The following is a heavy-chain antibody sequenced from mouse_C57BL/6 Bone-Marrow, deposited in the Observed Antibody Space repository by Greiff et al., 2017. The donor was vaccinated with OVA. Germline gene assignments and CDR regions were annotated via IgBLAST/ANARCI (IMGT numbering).Heavy chain of an antibody. Sequence: QVQLKQPGAELVKPGASVKLSCKASGYTFTSYWLHWVKQRPGQGLEWIGMIHPNSGSTNYNEKFKSKATLTVDKSSSTAYMQLSSLTSEDSAVYYCARLGYGNSDYWGQGTTLTVSS. J-gene: IGHJ2*01. V-gene: IGHV1-64*01. CDR3: ARLGYGNSDY. D-gene: IGHD2-10*02. CDR2: IHPNSGST. CDR1: GYTFTSYW.